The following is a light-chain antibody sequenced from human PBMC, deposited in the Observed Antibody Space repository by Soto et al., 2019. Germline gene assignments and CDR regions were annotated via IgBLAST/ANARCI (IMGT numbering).Light chain of an antibody. V-gene: IGKV1-16*02. Sequence: DLQMTQSPSSLSASVGDRVTITCRASQGIRNYLAWFQQQPGKAPKSLIYDASSLQSGVLSKFSGSGSGTDFPLTISSLQPEDSETYYCQQYNDYPLTFGGGTKVEIK. CDR3: QQYNDYPLT. CDR1: QGIRNY. J-gene: IGKJ4*01. CDR2: DAS.